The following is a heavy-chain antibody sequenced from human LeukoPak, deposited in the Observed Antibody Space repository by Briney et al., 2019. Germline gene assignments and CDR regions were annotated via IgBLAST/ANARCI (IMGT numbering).Heavy chain of an antibody. CDR2: ISAYNGNT. D-gene: IGHD3-10*01. CDR1: GYTFTSYG. Sequence: ASVKVSCKASGYTFTSYGIIWVRQAPGQGLEWMGWISAYNGNTNYAQKLQGRVTMTTDTSTSTAYMELRSLRSDDTAVYYCASSYYGSGSYSSQGYWGQGTLVTVSS. J-gene: IGHJ4*02. CDR3: ASSYYGSGSYSSQGY. V-gene: IGHV1-18*01.